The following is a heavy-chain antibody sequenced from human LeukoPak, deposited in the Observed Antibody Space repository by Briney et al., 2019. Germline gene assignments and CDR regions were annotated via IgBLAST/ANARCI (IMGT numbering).Heavy chain of an antibody. V-gene: IGHV1-69*13. J-gene: IGHJ4*02. CDR2: IIPIFGTA. CDR1: GGTFSSYA. D-gene: IGHD1-26*01. Sequence: SVTVSCTASGGTFSSYAISWVRQAPGQGLEWMGGIIPIFGTANYAQKFQGRVTITADESTSTAYMELSSLRSEDTAVYYCARGDSMWELLAYFDYWGQGTLVTVSS. CDR3: ARGDSMWELLAYFDY.